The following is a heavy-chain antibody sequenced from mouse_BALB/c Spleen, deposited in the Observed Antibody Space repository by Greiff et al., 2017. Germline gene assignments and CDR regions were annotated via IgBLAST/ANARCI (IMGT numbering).Heavy chain of an antibody. CDR3: ARARFDGYYPAWFAY. CDR1: GYTFTSYT. V-gene: IGHV1-4*01. CDR2: INPSSGYT. Sequence: QVQLQQSGAELARPGASVKMSCKASGYTFTSYTMHWVKQRPGQGLEWIGYINPSSGYTNYNQKFKDKATLTADKSSSTAYMQLSSLTSEDSAVYYCARARFDGYYPAWFAYWGQGTLVTVSA. J-gene: IGHJ3*01. D-gene: IGHD2-3*01.